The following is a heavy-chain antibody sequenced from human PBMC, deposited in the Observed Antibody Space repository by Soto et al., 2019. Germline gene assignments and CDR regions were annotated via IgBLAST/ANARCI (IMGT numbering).Heavy chain of an antibody. CDR1: GFTFSMYA. CDR3: ARRRDASGSYFDS. D-gene: IGHD3-10*01. J-gene: IGHJ4*02. CDR2: ISGSGGST. V-gene: IGHV3-23*01. Sequence: PGGSLRLSCAASGFTFSMYAMTWVRQAPGKGLEWVSGISGSGGSTYYADSVKGRFTISRDSSKNTLYLQMNNLRAGDTAVYYCARRRDASGSYFDSWGQGTLVTVSS.